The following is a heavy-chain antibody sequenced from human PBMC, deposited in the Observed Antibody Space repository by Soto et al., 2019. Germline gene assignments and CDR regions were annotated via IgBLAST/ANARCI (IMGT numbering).Heavy chain of an antibody. J-gene: IGHJ6*02. CDR2: INPSGGST. Sequence: SVKVSCKASGYTFTSYYMHWVRQAPGQGLEWMGIINPSGGSTSYAQKFQGRVTMTRDTSTSTVYMELSSLRSEDTAVYYCARAGRGRTIFGVVRPSGTDVWGQGTTV. D-gene: IGHD3-3*01. V-gene: IGHV1-46*01. CDR3: ARAGRGRTIFGVVRPSGTDV. CDR1: GYTFTSYY.